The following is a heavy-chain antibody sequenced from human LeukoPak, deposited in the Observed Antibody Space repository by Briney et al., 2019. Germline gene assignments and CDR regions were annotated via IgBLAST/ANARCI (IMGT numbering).Heavy chain of an antibody. D-gene: IGHD6-13*01. V-gene: IGHV3-33*01. CDR3: ARDFGPGLYSSSWYHSYGMDV. CDR1: GFTFSSYG. J-gene: IGHJ6*02. CDR2: IWYDGSNK. Sequence: GGSLRLSCAASGFTFSSYGMHWVRQAPGKGLEWVAVIWYDGSNKYYADSVKGRFTISRDNAKNSLYLQMNSLRAEDTAVYYCARDFGPGLYSSSWYHSYGMDVWGQGTTVTVSS.